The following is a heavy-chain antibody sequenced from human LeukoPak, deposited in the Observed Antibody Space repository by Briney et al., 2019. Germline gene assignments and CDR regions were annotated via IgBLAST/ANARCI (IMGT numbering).Heavy chain of an antibody. D-gene: IGHD5-18*01. CDR3: ARDGYSYGSDYYYYYGMDV. Sequence: SETLSLTCTVSGYSISNGYYWGWIRQPPGKGLEWIGSIYHSGSSYYNPSLKSRVTISVDTSKNQFSLKLSSVTAADTAVYDCARDGYSYGSDYYYYYGMDVWGQGTTVTVSS. V-gene: IGHV4-38-2*02. CDR2: IYHSGSS. CDR1: GYSISNGYY. J-gene: IGHJ6*02.